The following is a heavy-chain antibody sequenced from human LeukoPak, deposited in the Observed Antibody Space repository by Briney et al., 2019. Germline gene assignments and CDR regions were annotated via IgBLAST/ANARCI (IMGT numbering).Heavy chain of an antibody. J-gene: IGHJ3*02. Sequence: SETLSLTCTVSGGSISSYYWSWIRQPPGKGREWIGYIYYSGSTNYNPSLKSRVTISVDTSKNQFSLKLSSVTAADTAVYYCARGCSGGSCYGPEDDAFDIWGQGTMVTVSS. CDR3: ARGCSGGSCYGPEDDAFDI. CDR1: GGSISSYY. CDR2: IYYSGST. D-gene: IGHD2-15*01. V-gene: IGHV4-59*01.